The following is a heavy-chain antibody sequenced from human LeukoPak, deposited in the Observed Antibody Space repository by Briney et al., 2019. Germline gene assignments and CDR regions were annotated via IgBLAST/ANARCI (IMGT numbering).Heavy chain of an antibody. CDR2: IYYSGST. Sequence: PSETLSLTCTVSGGSISSGGYYWSWIRQHPGKGLVWIGYIYYSGSTYYNPSLKTRVTISGDTSKNQFSLTLSSVTAADTAVYYCARGYCSRTSCYSRSYYYYYGMDVWGKGTTVTVSS. V-gene: IGHV4-31*03. D-gene: IGHD2-2*01. CDR3: ARGYCSRTSCYSRSYYYYYGMDV. CDR1: GGSISSGGYY. J-gene: IGHJ6*04.